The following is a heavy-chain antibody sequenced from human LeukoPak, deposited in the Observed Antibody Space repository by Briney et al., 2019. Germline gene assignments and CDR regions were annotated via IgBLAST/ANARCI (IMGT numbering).Heavy chain of an antibody. CDR2: IYYSGST. V-gene: IGHV4-39*07. Sequence: PSETLSLTCTVSGGSISSSSYYWGWIRQPPGKGLEWIGSIYYSGSTYYNPSLKSRVTISVDTSKNQFSLKLSSVTAADTAVYYCARGGGYSYGYFRYYYYMDVWGKGTTVTVSS. CDR1: GGSISSSSYY. CDR3: ARGGGYSYGYFRYYYYMDV. J-gene: IGHJ6*03. D-gene: IGHD5-18*01.